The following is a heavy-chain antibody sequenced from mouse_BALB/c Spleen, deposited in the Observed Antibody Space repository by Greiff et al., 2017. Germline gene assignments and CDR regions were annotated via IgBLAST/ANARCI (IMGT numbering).Heavy chain of an antibody. CDR2: ISSGGST. D-gene: IGHD1-1*01. J-gene: IGHJ2*01. CDR1: GFTFSSYA. V-gene: IGHV5-6-5*01. Sequence: EVMLVESGGGLVKPGGSLKLSCAASGFTFSSYAMSWVRQTPEKRLEWVASISSGGSTYYPDSVKGRFTISRDNARNILYLQMSSLRSEDTAMYYCAREALTTVAIDYWGQGTTLTVSS. CDR3: AREALTTVAIDY.